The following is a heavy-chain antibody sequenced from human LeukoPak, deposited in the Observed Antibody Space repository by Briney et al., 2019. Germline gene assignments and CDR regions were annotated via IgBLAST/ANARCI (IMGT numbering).Heavy chain of an antibody. J-gene: IGHJ4*02. Sequence: GGSLRLSCAASGLTVSSNFMSWVRQAPGKGLEWVSVIYNGGRTYYADSVKGRFTISRDNSKNTLDLQMNSLRAEDTAVYYCARSIAARYFDYWGQGTLVTVSS. CDR3: ARSIAARYFDY. CDR2: IYNGGRT. CDR1: GLTVSSNF. D-gene: IGHD6-6*01. V-gene: IGHV3-66*01.